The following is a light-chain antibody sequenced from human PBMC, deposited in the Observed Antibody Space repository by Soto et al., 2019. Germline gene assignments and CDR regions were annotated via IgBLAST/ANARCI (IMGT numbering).Light chain of an antibody. Sequence: DIVMTQSPDSLAVSLGERATINCKSSQSVLYSPNNKNYVACYQQKPGQPPKLLVYWASTRESGVPDRFSGSGSGTDFTLTISSLQAEDVAVYYCQQYHSAPQTFGQGTRVEIK. CDR2: WAS. J-gene: IGKJ1*01. CDR3: QQYHSAPQT. CDR1: QSVLYSPNNKNY. V-gene: IGKV4-1*01.